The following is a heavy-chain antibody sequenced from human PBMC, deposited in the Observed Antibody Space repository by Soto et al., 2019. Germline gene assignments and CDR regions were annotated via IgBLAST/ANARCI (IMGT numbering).Heavy chain of an antibody. V-gene: IGHV4-4*07. CDR1: DDSLSTYY. CDR3: ARSAIPRGGWFRP. CDR2: IYASGST. J-gene: IGHJ5*02. Sequence: KTSETLSLTCNVSDDSLSTYYWSWIRQSAGKGLEWIGRIYASGSTNYNPSLKGRVSMSVDTSKKQFSLKMMSVTAADTAMYYCARSAIPRGGWFRPWGQGVLVTVS. D-gene: IGHD2-21*01.